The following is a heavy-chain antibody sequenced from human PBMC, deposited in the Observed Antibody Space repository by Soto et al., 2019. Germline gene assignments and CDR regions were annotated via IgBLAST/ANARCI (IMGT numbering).Heavy chain of an antibody. Sequence: GSLILSCASSGITFSSYAMHWVRQAPGKGLEWVAVISSDGSDKYYADSVKGRFAISRDNSKNTLYVQLNRMRAEDTALYYCARDRQYGAGFIDVWGQGTTVTVSS. CDR3: ARDRQYGAGFIDV. D-gene: IGHD3-10*01. J-gene: IGHJ6*02. CDR1: GITFSSYA. V-gene: IGHV3-30*09. CDR2: ISSDGSDK.